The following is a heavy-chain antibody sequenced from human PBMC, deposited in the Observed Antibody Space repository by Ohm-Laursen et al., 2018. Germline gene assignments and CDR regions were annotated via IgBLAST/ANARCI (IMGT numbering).Heavy chain of an antibody. Sequence: GSSVKVSCKASGYTFTSYGISWVRQAPGQGLEWMGWISAYKGNTDYAQKLQGRVTMTTDTPTSTAYMELRSLRSDDTAVYYCARDGAPGYDSSGTHSDYWGQGTLVTVPS. CDR1: GYTFTSYG. V-gene: IGHV1-18*01. CDR2: ISAYKGNT. J-gene: IGHJ4*02. D-gene: IGHD3-22*01. CDR3: ARDGAPGYDSSGTHSDY.